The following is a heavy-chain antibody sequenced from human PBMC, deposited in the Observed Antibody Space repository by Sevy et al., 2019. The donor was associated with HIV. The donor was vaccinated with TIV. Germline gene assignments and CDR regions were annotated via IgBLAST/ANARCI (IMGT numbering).Heavy chain of an antibody. CDR1: TFTFSSYS. Sequence: GGSLRLSCAASTFTFSSYSMHWVRQAPGKGLEWVSYISSSSGTRYYADSVKGRFTISGDNAKNSLFVQMNSLRDEDTAVYYCASRGYCGGGSCYSGPNDYWGQGTLVTVSS. J-gene: IGHJ4*02. CDR2: ISSSSGTR. V-gene: IGHV3-48*02. CDR3: ASRGYCGGGSCYSGPNDY. D-gene: IGHD2-15*01.